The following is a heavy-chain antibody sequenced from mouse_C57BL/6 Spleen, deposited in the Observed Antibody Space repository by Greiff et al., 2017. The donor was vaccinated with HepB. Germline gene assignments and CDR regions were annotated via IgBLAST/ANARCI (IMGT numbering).Heavy chain of an antibody. J-gene: IGHJ3*01. CDR3: ARLGTGFAY. CDR2: INPNNGGT. CDR1: GYTFTDYN. Sequence: DVKLQESGPELVKPGASVKIPCKASGYTFTDYNMDWVKQSHGKSLEWIGDINPNNGGTIYNQKFKGKATLTVDKSSSTAYMELRSLTSEDTAVYYCARLGTGFAYWGQGTLVTVSA. V-gene: IGHV1-18*01. D-gene: IGHD4-1*01.